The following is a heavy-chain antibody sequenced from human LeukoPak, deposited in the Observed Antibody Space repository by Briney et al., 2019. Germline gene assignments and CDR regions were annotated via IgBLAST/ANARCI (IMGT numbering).Heavy chain of an antibody. D-gene: IGHD2-2*01. CDR1: GYSFTSYW. Sequence: GESLKISCQGSGYSFTSYWIGWVRQVPGTGLEWVGIIYPGDSDTRYSPSFQGQVTISADKSINTAYLQWSSLKASDTAMYYCARHDGTTSLNYWGQGTLVTVSS. V-gene: IGHV5-51*01. CDR3: ARHDGTTSLNY. CDR2: IYPGDSDT. J-gene: IGHJ4*02.